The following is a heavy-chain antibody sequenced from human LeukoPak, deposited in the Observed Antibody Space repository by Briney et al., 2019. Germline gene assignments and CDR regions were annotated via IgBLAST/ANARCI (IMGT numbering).Heavy chain of an antibody. CDR1: SGSISSYF. D-gene: IGHD6-13*01. CDR2: IYYTGTT. CDR3: ARAKIAAAGMFDY. V-gene: IGHV4-59*12. Sequence: PSETLSLTCSVSSGSISSYFWSWIRQPPGKGLEYIGHIYYTGTTDYTPSLKSRVTMSVDTSKNQFSLKLSSVTAADTAVYYCARAKIAAAGMFDYWGQGTLVTVSS. J-gene: IGHJ4*02.